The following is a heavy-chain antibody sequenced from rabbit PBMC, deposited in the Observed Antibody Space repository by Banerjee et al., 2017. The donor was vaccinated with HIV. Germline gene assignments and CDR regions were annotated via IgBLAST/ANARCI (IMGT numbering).Heavy chain of an antibody. D-gene: IGHD7-1*01. CDR2: IDAGSYGST. CDR3: ARDLTGVTGWNFNL. J-gene: IGHJ4*01. V-gene: IGHV1S45*01. CDR1: GFDFSSRYY. Sequence: QEQLEESGGDLVKPEGSLTLTCTASGFDFSSRYYMCWVRQAPGKGLEWIACIDAGSYGSTYYASWAKGRFTISKTSSTTVTLQMTSLTAADTATYFCARDLTGVTGWNFNLWGPGTLVTVS.